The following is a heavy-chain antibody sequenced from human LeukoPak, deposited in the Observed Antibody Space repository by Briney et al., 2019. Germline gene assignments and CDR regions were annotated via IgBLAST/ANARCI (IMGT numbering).Heavy chain of an antibody. D-gene: IGHD6-19*01. V-gene: IGHV4-59*01. CDR3: ARYSSGWRSFDI. J-gene: IGHJ3*02. CDR1: GGSISSYY. Sequence: SETLSLTCTVSGGSISSYYWSWIRQPPGKGLEWIGYIYYSGSTNYNPSLKSRVTVSVDTSKNQFSLNLSSVTAADTAVYYCARYSSGWRSFDIWGQGTMVTVSS. CDR2: IYYSGST.